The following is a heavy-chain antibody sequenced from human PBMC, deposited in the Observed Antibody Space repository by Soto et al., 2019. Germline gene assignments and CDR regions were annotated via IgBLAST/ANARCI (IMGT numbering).Heavy chain of an antibody. D-gene: IGHD2-15*01. J-gene: IGHJ5*02. CDR1: GLTISSYW. Sequence: GSLRLSCAASGLTISSYWMSWVRQAPGKGLGWVANIQQDGTAKYYADSAKGRFTISRDNAKSTLFLQMNSLRDEDTAVYYCAREFCSGGNCYTYYFDPWGQGIPVIVSS. V-gene: IGHV3-7*01. CDR2: IQQDGTAK. CDR3: AREFCSGGNCYTYYFDP.